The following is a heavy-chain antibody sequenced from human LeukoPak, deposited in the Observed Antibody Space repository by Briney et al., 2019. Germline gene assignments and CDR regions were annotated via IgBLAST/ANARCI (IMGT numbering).Heavy chain of an antibody. J-gene: IGHJ3*02. Sequence: GASVKVSCKASGYTFTSYYMHWVRQAPGQGLEWMGIINPSSGHTNYAQKFQGRVTMTRDMSTSTVDMEVSSLRSEDTAVYYCARTRTPSTVSAPDAFDIWGQGTVVTVSS. CDR2: INPSSGHT. V-gene: IGHV1-46*01. CDR1: GYTFTSYY. CDR3: ARTRTPSTVSAPDAFDI. D-gene: IGHD4-17*01.